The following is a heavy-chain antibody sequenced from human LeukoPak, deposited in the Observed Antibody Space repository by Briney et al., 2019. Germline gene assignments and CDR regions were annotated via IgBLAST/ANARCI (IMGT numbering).Heavy chain of an antibody. Sequence: GGSLRLSCAASGFTFSSYSMNWVRQAPGKGLEWVSSIRSSSSYMYYADSVKGRFTISRDNAKNSLYLQMNSLRAEDTAVYYCARYCSSTSCYYDYYYMDVWGKGTTVTVSS. CDR2: IRSSSSYM. J-gene: IGHJ6*03. V-gene: IGHV3-21*01. D-gene: IGHD2-2*01. CDR3: ARYCSSTSCYYDYYYMDV. CDR1: GFTFSSYS.